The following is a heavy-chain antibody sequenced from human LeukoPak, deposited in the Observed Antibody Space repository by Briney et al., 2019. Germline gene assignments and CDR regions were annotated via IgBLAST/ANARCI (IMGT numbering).Heavy chain of an antibody. CDR2: ISYDGSNK. Sequence: HPGGSLRLSCAASGFTFSSYAMHWVRQAPGRGLEWVAVISYDGSNKYYADSVKGRFTISRDNSKNTLYLQMNSLRAEDTAVYYCARGNVAVAGQNWFDPWGQGTLVTVSS. D-gene: IGHD6-19*01. CDR3: ARGNVAVAGQNWFDP. J-gene: IGHJ5*02. V-gene: IGHV3-30-3*01. CDR1: GFTFSSYA.